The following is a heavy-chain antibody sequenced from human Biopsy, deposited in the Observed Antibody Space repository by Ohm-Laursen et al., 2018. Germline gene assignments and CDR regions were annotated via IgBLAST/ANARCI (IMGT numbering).Heavy chain of an antibody. CDR2: MSPNTGNT. V-gene: IGHV1-8*01. CDR1: GYTFTSHD. J-gene: IGHJ4*02. Sequence: SVKVSCKASGYTFTSHDINWVRQATGQGLEWMGWMSPNTGNTVYAQRFQDRVTMTSDTSTGTAYMGLTSLTSDDTAVYFCARWETTLGRSLDSWGQGALVAVSS. D-gene: IGHD1-26*01. CDR3: ARWETTLGRSLDS.